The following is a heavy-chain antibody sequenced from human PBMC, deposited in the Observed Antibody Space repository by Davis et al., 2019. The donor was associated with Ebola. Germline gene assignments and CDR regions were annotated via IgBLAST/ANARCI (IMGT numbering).Heavy chain of an antibody. CDR1: GGSFSGYY. CDR3: ARKSLDV. Sequence: PSETLSLTCAVYGGSFSGYYWSWIRQPPGKGLEWIGEINHSGSTNYNPSLKSRVIISVDTSKNQFSLKLSSVTAADTAVYYCARKSLDVWGQGTTVTVSS. J-gene: IGHJ6*02. V-gene: IGHV4-34*01. D-gene: IGHD1-26*01. CDR2: INHSGST.